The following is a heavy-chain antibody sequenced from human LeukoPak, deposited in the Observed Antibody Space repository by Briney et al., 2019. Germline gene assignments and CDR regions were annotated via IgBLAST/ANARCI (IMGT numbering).Heavy chain of an antibody. Sequence: PGGSLRLSCAASGFTFSSYNMNWVRQPPGKGLEWVSSIISSSSYIYYADSVKGRFTISRDNAKNSLYLQMNSLRAEDTAVYYCARDLEVAAAPDYWGQGTLVTVSS. V-gene: IGHV3-21*01. CDR1: GFTFSSYN. CDR2: IISSSSYI. CDR3: ARDLEVAAAPDY. J-gene: IGHJ4*02. D-gene: IGHD2-15*01.